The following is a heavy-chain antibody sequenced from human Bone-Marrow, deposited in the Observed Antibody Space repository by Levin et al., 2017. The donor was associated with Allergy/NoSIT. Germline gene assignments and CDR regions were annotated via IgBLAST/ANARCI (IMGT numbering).Heavy chain of an antibody. Sequence: SETLSLTCTVSADSISRGTYYWSWIRQPPGKGLEWIGYVYYSGNTKYNPSLKSRVTISIDTSKNQFSLRLSSVTAADTAVYYCAREGNGYYYGGGGYYYGMDVWGQGTTVTVSS. CDR3: AREGNGYYYGGGGYYYGMDV. J-gene: IGHJ6*02. CDR1: ADSISRGTYY. CDR2: VYYSGNT. D-gene: IGHD4-23*01. V-gene: IGHV4-61*01.